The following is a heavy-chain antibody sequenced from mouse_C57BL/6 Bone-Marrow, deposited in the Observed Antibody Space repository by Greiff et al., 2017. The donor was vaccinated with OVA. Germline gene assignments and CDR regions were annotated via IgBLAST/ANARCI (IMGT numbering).Heavy chain of an antibody. V-gene: IGHV5-9-1*02. CDR2: ISSGGDYI. D-gene: IGHD2-1*01. CDR3: TRLLDAMDY. J-gene: IGHJ4*01. Sequence: DVMLVESGEGLVKPGGSLKLSCAASGFTFSSYAMSWVRQTPEKRLEWVAYISSGGDYIYYADTVKGRFAISRDNARNTLYLQMSSLKSEDTAMYYCTRLLDAMDYWGQGTSVTVSS. CDR1: GFTFSSYA.